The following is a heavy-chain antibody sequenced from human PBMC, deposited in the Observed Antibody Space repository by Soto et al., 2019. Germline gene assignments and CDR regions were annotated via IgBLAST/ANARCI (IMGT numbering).Heavy chain of an antibody. CDR1: GFTVDDYA. V-gene: IGHV3-9*01. Sequence: SLRLSYAASGFTVDDYAMHWVRQAPGKGLEWVSGISWNSGSIGYADSVKGRFTISRDNAKNSLYLQMNSLRAEDTALYYCAKDIRIAVAGPFDYWGQGTLVTVSS. CDR3: AKDIRIAVAGPFDY. CDR2: ISWNSGSI. D-gene: IGHD6-19*01. J-gene: IGHJ4*02.